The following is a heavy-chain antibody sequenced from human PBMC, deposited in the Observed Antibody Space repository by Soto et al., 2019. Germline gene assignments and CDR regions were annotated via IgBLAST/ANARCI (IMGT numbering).Heavy chain of an antibody. CDR2: INPSGGST. J-gene: IGHJ5*02. CDR3: AREGNRYSSRPGSYNWFDP. V-gene: IGHV1-46*01. D-gene: IGHD6-19*01. CDR1: GYTFTSYY. Sequence: ASVKVSCKASGYTFTSYYMHWVRQAPGQGLEWMGIINPSGGSTSYAQKFQGRVTMTRDTSTSTVYMELSSLRSEDTAVYYCAREGNRYSSRPGSYNWFDPWGQGTLVTVSS.